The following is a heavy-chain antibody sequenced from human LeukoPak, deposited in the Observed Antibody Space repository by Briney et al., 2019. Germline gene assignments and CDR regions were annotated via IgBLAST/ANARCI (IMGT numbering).Heavy chain of an antibody. D-gene: IGHD3-10*01. CDR1: GFTFSSYW. V-gene: IGHV3-74*01. CDR3: AKVPYYYGSGSYYFPVDYYYYMDV. J-gene: IGHJ6*03. CDR2: INSDGSST. Sequence: GGSLRLSCAASGFTFSSYWMHRVRQAPGKGLVWVSRINSDGSSTSYADSVKGRFTISRDNSKNTLYLQMNSLRAEDTAVYYCAKVPYYYGSGSYYFPVDYYYYMDVWGKGTTVTISS.